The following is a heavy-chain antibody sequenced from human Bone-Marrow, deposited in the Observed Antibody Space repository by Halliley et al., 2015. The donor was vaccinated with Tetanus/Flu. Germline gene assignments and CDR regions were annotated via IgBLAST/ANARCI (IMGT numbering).Heavy chain of an antibody. CDR3: APRRSVGTTYLEY. CDR2: FRGGGGGST. V-gene: IGHV3-23*01. D-gene: IGHD1-26*01. J-gene: IGHJ4*02. Sequence: VSGFRGGGGGSTYYADSVKGRFTVSRDNPKTTLYLQMNTRKTEATAVYYCAPRRSVGTTYLEYWGQGTLVAV.